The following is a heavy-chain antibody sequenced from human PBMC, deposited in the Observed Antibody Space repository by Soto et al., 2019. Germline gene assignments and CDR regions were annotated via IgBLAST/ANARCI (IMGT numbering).Heavy chain of an antibody. CDR3: AKLGGSRAMIALDI. CDR1: RFTFSRYG. J-gene: IGHJ3*02. CDR2: ISYDGSNK. D-gene: IGHD3-16*01. Sequence: GVSLGLSCAASRFTFSRYGMPWVRQAPGKGLEWVAVISYDGSNKYYADSVKGRFTIYRDNSKNTLYLQMNSLISEETAVHYCAKLGGSRAMIALDIWAEGPRATFSS. V-gene: IGHV3-30*18.